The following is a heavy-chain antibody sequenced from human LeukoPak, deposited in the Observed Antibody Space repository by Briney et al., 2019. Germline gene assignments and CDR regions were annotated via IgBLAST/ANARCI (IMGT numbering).Heavy chain of an antibody. CDR2: IIPIFGTA. Sequence: SVKVSCKASGGTFSSYAISWVRQAPGQGLEWMGRIIPIFGTANYAQKFQGRVTITTDEPTSTAYMELSSLRSEDTAVYYCARGMVATRNHITRALYFDYWGQGTLVTVSS. D-gene: IGHD5-12*01. CDR1: GGTFSSYA. J-gene: IGHJ4*02. V-gene: IGHV1-69*05. CDR3: ARGMVATRNHITRALYFDY.